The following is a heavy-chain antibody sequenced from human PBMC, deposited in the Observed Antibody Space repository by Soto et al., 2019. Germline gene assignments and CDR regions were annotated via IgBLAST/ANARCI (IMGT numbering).Heavy chain of an antibody. V-gene: IGHV5-10-1*01. CDR3: ACPRQDYGHRAYVY. J-gene: IGHJ4*01. CDR2: IDPSDSYT. D-gene: IGHD3-10*01. Sequence: PVECLTSYCQVSGYTFPTYWITWVLQMPGRGLEWMGRIDPSDSYTNYSPSFQCHVTISADKSTNTAYLEWRSLKASDSAIYYCACPRQDYGHRAYVYWGHGTMVTVSS. CDR1: GYTFPTYW.